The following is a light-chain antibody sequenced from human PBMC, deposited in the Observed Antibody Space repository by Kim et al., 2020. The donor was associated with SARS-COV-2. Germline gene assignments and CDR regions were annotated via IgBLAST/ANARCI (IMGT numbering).Light chain of an antibody. V-gene: IGLV1-47*01. CDR2: KNN. CDR3: ATWDDSLNAVV. CDR1: SSDIGSNY. J-gene: IGLJ2*01. Sequence: QSVLTQPPSASGTPGQRITMSCSGSSSDIGSNYVYWYQQFPGAAPKLLIYKNNRRPSGVPDRFSGSRSGTSASLAISGLRSEDEADYSCATWDDSLNAVVFGGGTQLTVL.